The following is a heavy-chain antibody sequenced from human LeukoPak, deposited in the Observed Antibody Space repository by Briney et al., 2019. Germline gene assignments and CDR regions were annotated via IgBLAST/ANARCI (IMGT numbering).Heavy chain of an antibody. J-gene: IGHJ4*02. V-gene: IGHV4-30-4*01. D-gene: IGHD3-22*01. CDR3: ARADKPYYYDSSGYSFDY. CDR2: IYYSGST. CDR1: GGSISSGDYY. Sequence: SQTLSLTCTVSGGSISSGDYYWRWIRQPPGKGLEWIGYIYYSGSTYYNPSLKSRVTISVDTSKNQFSLKLSSVTAADTAVYYCARADKPYYYDSSGYSFDYWGQGTLVTVSS.